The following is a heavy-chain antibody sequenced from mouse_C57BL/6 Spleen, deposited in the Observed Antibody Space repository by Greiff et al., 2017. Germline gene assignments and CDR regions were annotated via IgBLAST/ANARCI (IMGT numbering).Heavy chain of an antibody. V-gene: IGHV5-16*01. CDR3: ARDGYPYFDF. CDR1: GFTFSDYY. Sequence: EVKLVESEGGLVQPGSSMKLSCTASGFTFSDYYMAWVRQVPEKGLEWVANINYDGSSTYYLDSLKSRFIISRDNAKNILYLQMSSLKSEDTATYYCARDGYPYFDFWGQGTTLTVSS. CDR2: INYDGSST. D-gene: IGHD2-2*01. J-gene: IGHJ2*01.